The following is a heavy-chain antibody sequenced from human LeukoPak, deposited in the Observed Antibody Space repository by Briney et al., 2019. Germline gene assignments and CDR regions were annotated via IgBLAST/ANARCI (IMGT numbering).Heavy chain of an antibody. J-gene: IGHJ4*02. CDR1: GGSFSGYY. V-gene: IGHV4-34*01. D-gene: IGHD5-18*01. CDR3: ASYTAGGGGLDY. Sequence: SQTLSLTCAVYGGSFSGYYWSWIRQPPGKGLEWIGEINHSGSTNYNPSLKSRVTISVDTSKNQFSLKLSSVTAADTAVYYCASYTAGGGGLDYWGQGTLVTVSS. CDR2: INHSGST.